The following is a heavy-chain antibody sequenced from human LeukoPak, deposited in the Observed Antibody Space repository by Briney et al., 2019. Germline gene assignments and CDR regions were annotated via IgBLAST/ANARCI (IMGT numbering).Heavy chain of an antibody. D-gene: IGHD3-10*01. V-gene: IGHV3-23*01. Sequence: GGSLRLSCVASGFTFSDYGMSWVRQAPGKGLEWVSGISGSGGSTYYADSVRGRFTISRDNAKNTLYLQMNSLRAEDTALYYCARVARGDYYYYYMDVWGKGTTVTVSS. CDR2: ISGSGGST. J-gene: IGHJ6*03. CDR1: GFTFSDYG. CDR3: ARVARGDYYYYYMDV.